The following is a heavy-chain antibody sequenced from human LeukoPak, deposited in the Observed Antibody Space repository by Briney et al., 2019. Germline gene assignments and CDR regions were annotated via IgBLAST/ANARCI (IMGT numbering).Heavy chain of an antibody. CDR3: ARDRVAAVNDAFDI. V-gene: IGHV3-74*01. Sequence: PGGSLRLSCAASGFTFSSYWMHWVRQAPGKGLVWVSRINSDRSSTNYADSVKGRFTVSRDNAKNTLYLQMNSLRAEDTAVFYCARDRVAAVNDAFDIWGQGTMVTVSS. CDR2: INSDRSST. J-gene: IGHJ3*02. CDR1: GFTFSSYW. D-gene: IGHD6-13*01.